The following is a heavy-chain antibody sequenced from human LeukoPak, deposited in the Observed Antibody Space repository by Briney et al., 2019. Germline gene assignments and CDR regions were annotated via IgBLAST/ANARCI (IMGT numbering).Heavy chain of an antibody. Sequence: SETLSLTCTVSGGSISSYYWSWIRQPPGKGLEWIGYIYYSGSTNYNPSLKSRVTISVATSQNQFSLKLSSVTAADTAVYYCARDLYGSGSYLGYWGQGTLVTVSS. J-gene: IGHJ4*02. CDR1: GGSISSYY. D-gene: IGHD3-10*01. CDR3: ARDLYGSGSYLGY. CDR2: IYYSGST. V-gene: IGHV4-59*01.